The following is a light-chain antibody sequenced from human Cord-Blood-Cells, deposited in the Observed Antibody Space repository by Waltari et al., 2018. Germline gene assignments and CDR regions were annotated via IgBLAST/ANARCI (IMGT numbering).Light chain of an antibody. J-gene: IGKJ1*01. Sequence: IKMTQSPSSLSASVGDRVTITCRASQSLSSYLNWYQQKPGKAPKLLIYAESSLQSGVPSRFSGSGSGTDFTLTISSLKPEDFATYYCQQSYSTPRTFGQGTKVEIK. V-gene: IGKV1-39*01. CDR3: QQSYSTPRT. CDR2: AES. CDR1: QSLSSY.